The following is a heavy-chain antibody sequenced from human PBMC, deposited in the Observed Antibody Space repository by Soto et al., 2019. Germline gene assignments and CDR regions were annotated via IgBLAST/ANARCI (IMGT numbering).Heavy chain of an antibody. CDR1: GYTFTSYG. CDR2: ISAYNGNT. CDR3: ARVPPGVVPAANFDY. J-gene: IGHJ4*02. V-gene: IGHV1-18*01. Sequence: ASVKVSCKASGYTFTSYGISWVRQAPGQGLEWMGWISAYNGNTNYAQKLQGRVTMTTDTSTSTAYMELRSLRSDDTAVFYCARVPPGVVPAANFDYWGQGTLVTVSS. D-gene: IGHD2-2*01.